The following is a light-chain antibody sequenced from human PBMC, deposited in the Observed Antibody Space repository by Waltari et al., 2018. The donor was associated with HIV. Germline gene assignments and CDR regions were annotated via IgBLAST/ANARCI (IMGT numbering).Light chain of an antibody. J-gene: IGLJ2*01. CDR3: QSSDSTLSGSV. V-gene: IGLV1-40*01. CDR1: NSHIGTHD. Sequence: QSVLTQPPSVSGAPGQRVTLSCTGSNSHIGTHDVHWYQQFPGTAPQLLRYNTNGRPSGVPDRFSVSKSGTSASLAITGLQSEDEADYFCQSSDSTLSGSVFGGGTKLTVL. CDR2: NTN.